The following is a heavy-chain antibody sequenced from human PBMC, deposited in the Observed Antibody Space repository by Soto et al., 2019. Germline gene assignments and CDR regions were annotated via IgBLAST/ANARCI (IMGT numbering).Heavy chain of an antibody. V-gene: IGHV3-30*18. CDR2: ISYDGSNK. D-gene: IGHD7-27*01. CDR3: AKDQDCGDEGQCYYYGMDV. J-gene: IGHJ6*02. CDR1: GFTFSSYG. Sequence: QVQLVESGGGVVQPGRSLRLSCAASGFTFSSYGMHWVRQAPGKGLEWVAVISYDGSNKYYADSVKGRFTISRDNSKNTLYLQMNSLRADDTAVYYCAKDQDCGDEGQCYYYGMDVWGQGTTVTVSS.